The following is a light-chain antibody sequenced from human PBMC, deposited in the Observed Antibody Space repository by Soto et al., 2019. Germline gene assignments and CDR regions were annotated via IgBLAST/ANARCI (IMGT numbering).Light chain of an antibody. CDR3: QQSYSTPYT. CDR2: AIS. J-gene: IGKJ2*01. CDR1: QTMSNF. Sequence: DIQMTQSPSSLSASVGDRVTITCRASQTMSNFLHWYQQKPGKAPKVLIHAISNLKSGVPSRFSGSGSGTYFTLTISSLQPEDFATYYCQQSYSTPYTFGQGTKVEIK. V-gene: IGKV1-39*01.